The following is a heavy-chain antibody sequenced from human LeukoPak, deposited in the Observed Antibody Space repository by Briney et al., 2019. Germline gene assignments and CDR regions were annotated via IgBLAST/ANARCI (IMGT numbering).Heavy chain of an antibody. D-gene: IGHD6-6*01. CDR1: GGSIRSYY. CDR3: ARHFAYSSSSYFDY. J-gene: IGHJ4*02. CDR2: VYYTGST. Sequence: SETLSLTCTVSGGSIRSYYWSWIRQPPGKGLEWIGYVYYTGSTNYNPSLKSRVTMFEDKSKNQFSLRLYSVTVADTAVYYCARHFAYSSSSYFDYWGQGSLVTVSS. V-gene: IGHV4-59*08.